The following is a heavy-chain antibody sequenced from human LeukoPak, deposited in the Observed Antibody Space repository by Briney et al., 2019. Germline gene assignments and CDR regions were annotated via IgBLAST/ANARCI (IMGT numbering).Heavy chain of an antibody. Sequence: GSLRLSCAASGFTFSSYSMNWVRQAPGKGLEWVSSISSSSSYIYYADSVKGRFTISRDNAKNSLYLQMNSLRAEDTAVYYCARNGGAYCGGDCYSAYYYGMDVWGKGTTVTVSS. V-gene: IGHV3-21*01. CDR2: ISSSSSYI. CDR3: ARNGGAYCGGDCYSAYYYGMDV. D-gene: IGHD2-21*02. CDR1: GFTFSSYS. J-gene: IGHJ6*04.